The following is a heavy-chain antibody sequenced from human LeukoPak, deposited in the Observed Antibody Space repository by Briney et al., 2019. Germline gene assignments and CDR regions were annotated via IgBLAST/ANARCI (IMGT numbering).Heavy chain of an antibody. CDR1: VYTFTSYG. D-gene: IGHD3-10*01. V-gene: IGHV1-18*04. Sequence: GASVKVSCKASVYTFTSYGISWVRQAPGQGLEWMGWISAYNVNTNYAQKLQGRVTMTTDTSTSTAYMELRSLRSDDTAVYYCARDGSPYYYGSGSYNWFDPWGQGTLVTVSS. J-gene: IGHJ5*02. CDR3: ARDGSPYYYGSGSYNWFDP. CDR2: ISAYNVNT.